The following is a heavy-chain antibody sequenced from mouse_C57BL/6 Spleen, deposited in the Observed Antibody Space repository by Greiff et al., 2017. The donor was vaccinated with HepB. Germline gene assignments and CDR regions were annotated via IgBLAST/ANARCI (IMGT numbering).Heavy chain of an antibody. CDR2: IDPSDSYT. CDR1: GYTFTSYW. J-gene: IGHJ2*01. Sequence: VQLQESGAELVRPGTSVKLSCKASGYTFTSYWMHWVKQRPGQGLEWIGVIDPSDSYTNYNQKFKGKATLTVDTSSSTAYMQLSSLTSEYSAVYYCAREGSSTMVTTTGYYFDYWGQGTTLTVSS. D-gene: IGHD2-2*01. V-gene: IGHV1-59*01. CDR3: AREGSSTMVTTTGYYFDY.